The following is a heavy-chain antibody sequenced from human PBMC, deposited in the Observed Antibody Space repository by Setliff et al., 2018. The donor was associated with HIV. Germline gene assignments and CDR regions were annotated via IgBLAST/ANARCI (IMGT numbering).Heavy chain of an antibody. J-gene: IGHJ4*02. Sequence: GASVKVSCKASGYTFTSYDINWVRQATGQGLEWMGWMNPNSGNTGYAQKFQGRVTMTRNTSISTAYMELSSLRSEDTAMYYCARAEYSSHNFFDSWGQGTLVTVS. CDR2: MNPNSGNT. D-gene: IGHD5-18*01. CDR3: ARAEYSSHNFFDS. V-gene: IGHV1-8*02. CDR1: GYTFTSYD.